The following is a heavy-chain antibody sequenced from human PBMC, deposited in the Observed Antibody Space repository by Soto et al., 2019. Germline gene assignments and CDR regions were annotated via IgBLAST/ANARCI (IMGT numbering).Heavy chain of an antibody. D-gene: IGHD6-13*01. CDR3: ARHSSSPAAGTTGGFDY. CDR1: GGSISSYY. Sequence: SETLSLTCTVSGGSISSYYWSWIRQPPGKGLEWIGYIYYSGSTNYNPSLKSRVTISVDTSKNQFSLKLSSVTAADTAVYYCARHSSSPAAGTTGGFDYWGQGTLVTVSS. J-gene: IGHJ4*02. CDR2: IYYSGST. V-gene: IGHV4-59*08.